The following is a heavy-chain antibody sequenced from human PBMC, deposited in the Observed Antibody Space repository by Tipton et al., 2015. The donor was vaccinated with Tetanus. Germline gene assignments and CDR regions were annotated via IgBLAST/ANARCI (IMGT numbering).Heavy chain of an antibody. Sequence: SLRLSCAASGFTFNGYGMHWVRQAPGKGLEWVAVSWYDGTDKYYADSVKGRFTISRDNSKNTLYLQMNSLRAEDTAVYYCAREADCSGGSCFSGGFDNWGQGTQVTVSS. J-gene: IGHJ4*02. V-gene: IGHV3-33*01. D-gene: IGHD2-15*01. CDR3: AREADCSGGSCFSGGFDN. CDR2: SWYDGTDK. CDR1: GFTFNGYG.